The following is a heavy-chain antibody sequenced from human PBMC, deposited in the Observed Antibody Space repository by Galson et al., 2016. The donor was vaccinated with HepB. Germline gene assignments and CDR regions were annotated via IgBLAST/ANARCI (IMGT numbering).Heavy chain of an antibody. CDR1: GGALRNYA. D-gene: IGHD2-15*01. V-gene: IGHV1-69*06. Sequence: SVKVSCKASGGALRNYAIDWVRQAPGQGLEWMGGIIPSFGTANYAQKFQGRLTITADKSTSTAYMDLSSLRSEDTAVYYCARAETYCSGGGCYSIRFDPWGQGTLVTVSS. CDR2: IIPSFGTA. J-gene: IGHJ5*02. CDR3: ARAETYCSGGGCYSIRFDP.